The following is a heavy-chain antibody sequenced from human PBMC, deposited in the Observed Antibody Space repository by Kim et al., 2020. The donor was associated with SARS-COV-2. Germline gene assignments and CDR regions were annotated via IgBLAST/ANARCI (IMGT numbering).Heavy chain of an antibody. CDR2: IYYSGST. Sequence: SETLSLTCTVSGGSISSSSYYWGWIRQPPGKGLEWIGSIYYSGSTYYNPSLKSRVTISVDTSKNQFSLKLSSVTAADTAVYYCARHQGDSSGYWELDYWGQGTLVTVSS. V-gene: IGHV4-39*01. D-gene: IGHD3-22*01. CDR3: ARHQGDSSGYWELDY. CDR1: GGSISSSSYY. J-gene: IGHJ4*02.